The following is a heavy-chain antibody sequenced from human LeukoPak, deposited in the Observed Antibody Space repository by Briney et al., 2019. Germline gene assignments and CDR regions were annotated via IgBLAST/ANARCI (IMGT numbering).Heavy chain of an antibody. V-gene: IGHV4-34*01. CDR3: ARSPPRITIFGVVMNWFDP. CDR2: INHSGST. CDR1: GGSFSGYY. D-gene: IGHD3-3*01. Sequence: SETLSLTCAVYGGSFSGYYWSWICQPPGEGLEWIGEINHSGSTSYNPSLKSRVTISVDTSKNQFSLKLSSVTAADTAVYYCARSPPRITIFGVVMNWFDPWGQGTLVTVPS. J-gene: IGHJ5*02.